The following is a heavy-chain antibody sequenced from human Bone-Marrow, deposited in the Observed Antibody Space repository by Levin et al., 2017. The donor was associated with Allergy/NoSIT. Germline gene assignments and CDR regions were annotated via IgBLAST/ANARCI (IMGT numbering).Heavy chain of an antibody. D-gene: IGHD3-9*01. V-gene: IGHV4-59*01. J-gene: IGHJ6*02. CDR1: GGSISNSY. CDR3: ASLRYTISYYDYAMDV. CDR2: IKNSGNT. Sequence: PSETLSLTCSVSGGSISNSYWSWIRQAPGKGLEWIGYIKNSGNTKYNPSLNSRVTISADTSKNQVSLRLISVTAVDTAVYYCASLRYTISYYDYAMDVWGQGTTVTVSS.